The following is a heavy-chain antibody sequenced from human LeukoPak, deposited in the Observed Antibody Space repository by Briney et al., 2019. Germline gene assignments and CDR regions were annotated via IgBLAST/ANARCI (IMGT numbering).Heavy chain of an antibody. Sequence: GGSLRLSCAASGFTFSSFAMSWVRQAPGKGLEWVSAISGSGGSTYYADSVKGRFTISRDNSKNTLYLQMNSLRAEDTAVYYCAKDIEEWLVKGGGCFDYWGQGTLVTVSS. CDR2: ISGSGGST. D-gene: IGHD6-19*01. CDR3: AKDIEEWLVKGGGCFDY. CDR1: GFTFSSFA. V-gene: IGHV3-23*01. J-gene: IGHJ4*02.